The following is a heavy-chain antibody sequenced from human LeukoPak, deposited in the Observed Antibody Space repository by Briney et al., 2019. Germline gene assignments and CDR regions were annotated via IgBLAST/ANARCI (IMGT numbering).Heavy chain of an antibody. Sequence: PSETLSLTFTVSGGSISSSSYYWCWIRQPPGKGLEWIGSIYYIGSTYYNPSLKSRATLSVDTSNNQFSLKLTSVTAADTAVYYCAKSGGYGLIDYWGQGTLVTVSS. CDR2: IYYIGST. CDR3: AKSGGYGLIDY. D-gene: IGHD5-12*01. J-gene: IGHJ4*02. V-gene: IGHV4-39*01. CDR1: GGSISSSSYY.